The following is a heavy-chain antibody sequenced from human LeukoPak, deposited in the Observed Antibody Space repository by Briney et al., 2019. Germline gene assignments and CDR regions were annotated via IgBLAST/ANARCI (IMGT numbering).Heavy chain of an antibody. J-gene: IGHJ5*02. CDR1: GFTFSSYW. CDR2: IKQDGSGK. V-gene: IGHV3-7*01. Sequence: GGSLRLSCAASGFTFSSYWMSWVCQAPGKGLEWVANIKQDGSGKYYVDSVKGRFTISRDNAKNSLYLQMNSLRAEDTAVYYCARQAVPAAIPHNWFDPWGQGTLVTVSS. CDR3: ARQAVPAAIPHNWFDP. D-gene: IGHD2-2*01.